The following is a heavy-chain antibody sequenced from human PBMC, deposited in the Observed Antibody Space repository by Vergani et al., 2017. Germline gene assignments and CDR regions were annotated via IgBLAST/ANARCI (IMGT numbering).Heavy chain of an antibody. J-gene: IGHJ4*02. CDR1: GFTLSNYD. CDR2: IQFDGSNQ. CDR3: SKHFRGWGIDY. V-gene: IGHV3-30*02. D-gene: IGHD3-16*01. Sequence: QVQLVESGGGVVQRGGSLRLSCATPGFTLSNYDMQWIRQGPGKGLEFVSFIQFDGSNQYYADSVKGRFTLSRDFSKNTLYLQMNSLRTGDTATYYCSKHFRGWGIDYWGQGTQVIVSS.